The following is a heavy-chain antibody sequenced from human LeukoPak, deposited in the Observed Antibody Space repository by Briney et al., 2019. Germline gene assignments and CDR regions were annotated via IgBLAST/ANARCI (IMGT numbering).Heavy chain of an antibody. CDR1: GYSFTSYW. CDR2: IYPGDSDT. D-gene: IGHD2-2*01. V-gene: IGHV5-51*01. Sequence: GESLKISCKGSGYSFTSYWIGWVRQMPGKGLEWMGIIYPGDSDTRYSPSFQGQATISADKSISTAYLQWSSLKASGTAMYYCARVAVQDIVVVPAAMGYWGQGTLVTVSS. CDR3: ARVAVQDIVVVPAAMGY. J-gene: IGHJ4*02.